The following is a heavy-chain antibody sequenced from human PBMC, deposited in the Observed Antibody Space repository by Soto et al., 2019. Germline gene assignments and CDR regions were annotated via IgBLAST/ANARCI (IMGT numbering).Heavy chain of an antibody. Sequence: LRLSCATSGFMFRNYAMNWVRQAPGKGLEWVSFVSANADGTFYADSVKGRFSISRDNSKNILYLQMNNLRVEDTAIYYCSKGRLSFDFWGPGTLVTVSS. CDR1: GFMFRNYA. CDR3: SKGRLSFDF. V-gene: IGHV3-23*01. J-gene: IGHJ4*02. CDR2: VSANADGT.